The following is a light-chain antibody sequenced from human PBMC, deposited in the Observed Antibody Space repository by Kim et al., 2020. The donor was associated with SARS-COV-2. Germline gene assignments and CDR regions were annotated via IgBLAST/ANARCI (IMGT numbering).Light chain of an antibody. V-gene: IGKV1-9*01. CDR3: QQLNSYPRDT. CDR2: AAS. CDR1: QGISSY. J-gene: IGKJ2*01. Sequence: DIQLTQSPSFLSASVGDRVTITCRASQGISSYLAWYQQKPGKAPKLLIYAASTLQSGVPSRFSGSGSGTEFTLTISSLQPEDFATHYCQQLNSYPRDTFGQGTKLEIK.